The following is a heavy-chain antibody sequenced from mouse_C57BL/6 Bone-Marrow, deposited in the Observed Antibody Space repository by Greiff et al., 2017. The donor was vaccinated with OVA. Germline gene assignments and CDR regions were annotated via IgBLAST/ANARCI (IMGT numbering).Heavy chain of an antibody. J-gene: IGHJ2*01. D-gene: IGHD1-1*01. CDR3: ARSGGSSYYFDY. Sequence: VKLQQSGPELVKPGASVKISCKASGYAFSSSWMNWVKQRPGKGLEWIGRIYPGDGDTNYNGKFKGKATLTADKSSSTAYMQLSSLTSEDSAVYFCARSGGSSYYFDYWGQGTTLTVSS. V-gene: IGHV1-82*01. CDR2: IYPGDGDT. CDR1: GYAFSSSW.